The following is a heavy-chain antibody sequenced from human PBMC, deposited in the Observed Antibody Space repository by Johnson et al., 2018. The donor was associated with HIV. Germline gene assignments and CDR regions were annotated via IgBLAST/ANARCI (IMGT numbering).Heavy chain of an antibody. J-gene: IGHJ3*02. Sequence: QVQLVESGGGVVQPGTSLRLSCAASGFTFSTYAMFWVRQAPGKGLEWVAVISHDGSNKYYGDSVKGRFTISRDNYKNMLFLQMNSLRAEDTAVYYCARGGVYKQFLAFDAFDIWGQGTMVTVSS. D-gene: IGHD6-13*01. CDR2: ISHDGSNK. V-gene: IGHV3-30-3*01. CDR1: GFTFSTYA. CDR3: ARGGVYKQFLAFDAFDI.